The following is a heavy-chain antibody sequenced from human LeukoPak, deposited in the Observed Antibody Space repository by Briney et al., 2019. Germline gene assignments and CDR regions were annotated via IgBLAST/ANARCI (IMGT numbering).Heavy chain of an antibody. CDR3: ARVRWWEHIIGAFDI. Sequence: GGSLRLSCAASGFTFSSYWMSWVRQAPGKGLEWVANIKQDGSEKYYVDPVKGRFTISRDNAKNSLYLQMNSLRAEDTAVYYCARVRWWEHIIGAFDIWGQGTMVTVSS. V-gene: IGHV3-7*01. CDR2: IKQDGSEK. J-gene: IGHJ3*02. CDR1: GFTFSSYW. D-gene: IGHD1-26*01.